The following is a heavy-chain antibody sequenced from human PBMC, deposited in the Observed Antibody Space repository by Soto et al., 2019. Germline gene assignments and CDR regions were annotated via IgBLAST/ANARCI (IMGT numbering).Heavy chain of an antibody. CDR1: GYTFTDYD. Sequence: ASVKVSCKASGYTFTDYDMHWGRQAPGHGLEWMGWINPNSGGTKYAQNFQGWVTMTRDTSISTAYMELSRLRSDDTAVYYCARAQSFYFDFWGQGTLVTVSS. J-gene: IGHJ4*02. CDR2: INPNSGGT. CDR3: ARAQSFYFDF. V-gene: IGHV1-2*04.